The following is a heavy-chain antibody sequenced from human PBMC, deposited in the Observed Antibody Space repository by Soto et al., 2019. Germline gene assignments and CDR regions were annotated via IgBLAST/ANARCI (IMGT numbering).Heavy chain of an antibody. CDR3: AKEDWYGGISYYGMDV. CDR2: ISGSGGST. V-gene: IGHV3-23*01. Sequence: GGSLRLSCAASRFTFSSYAMSWVRQAPGKGLEWVSGISGSGGSTYYADSVKGRFTISRDNSKNTLYLQMNSLRAEDTAVYYCAKEDWYGGISYYGMDVWGQGTTVTVSS. J-gene: IGHJ6*02. CDR1: RFTFSSYA. D-gene: IGHD3-10*01.